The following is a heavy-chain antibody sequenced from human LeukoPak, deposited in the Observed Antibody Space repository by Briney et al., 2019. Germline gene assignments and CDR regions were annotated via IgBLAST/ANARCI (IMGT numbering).Heavy chain of an antibody. CDR3: ARGGIAGSGYDAFDI. V-gene: IGHV4-30-2*01. CDR2: IYHSGST. J-gene: IGHJ3*02. CDR1: GGSISSGGYS. Sequence: KPSETLSLTCAVSGGSISSGGYSWSWIRQPPGKGLEWIGYIYHSGSTYYNPSLKSRVTISVDRSKNQFSLKLSSVTAADTAVYYCARGGIAGSGYDAFDIWGQGTMVTVSS. D-gene: IGHD6-25*01.